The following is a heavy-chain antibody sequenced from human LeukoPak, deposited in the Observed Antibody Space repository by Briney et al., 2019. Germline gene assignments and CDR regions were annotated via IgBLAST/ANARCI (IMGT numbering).Heavy chain of an antibody. CDR3: ARVAASYSNSYYYYYYGMDV. V-gene: IGHV3-23*01. D-gene: IGHD4-11*01. CDR1: GFTFSSYA. J-gene: IGHJ6*02. Sequence: PGGSLRLSCAASGFTFSSYAMSWVRQAPGKGLEWVSAISGSGGSTYYADSVKGRFTISRHNSKNTLYLQMNSLRAEDTAVYYCARVAASYSNSYYYYYYGMDVWGQGTTVTVSS. CDR2: ISGSGGST.